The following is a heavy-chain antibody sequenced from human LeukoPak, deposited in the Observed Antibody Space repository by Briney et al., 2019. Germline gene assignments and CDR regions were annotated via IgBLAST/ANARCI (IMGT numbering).Heavy chain of an antibody. Sequence: GESLKISCKGSGYSFTSYWIGWVRQMPGKGLEWMGIIDPGDSDTRYSPSFQGQVTISADKSISTAYLQWSSLKASDTAMYYCARGGRGITMVRGVIRYGYWGQGTLVTVSS. J-gene: IGHJ4*02. CDR3: ARGGRGITMVRGVIRYGY. CDR1: GYSFTSYW. CDR2: IDPGDSDT. V-gene: IGHV5-51*01. D-gene: IGHD3-10*01.